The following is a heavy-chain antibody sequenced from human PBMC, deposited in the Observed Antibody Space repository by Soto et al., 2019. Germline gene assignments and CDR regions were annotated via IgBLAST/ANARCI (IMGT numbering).Heavy chain of an antibody. Sequence: GGSLRLSCAASGFTFSGSAMHWVRQASGKGLEWVGRIRSKANSYATAYAASVKGRFTISRDDSKNTAYLQMNSLKTEDTAVYYSTLHEQLLRSPYSSSSYTASWRHGTPVPVSS. D-gene: IGHD6-13*01. CDR3: TLHEQLLRSPYSSSSYTAS. CDR2: IRSKANSYAT. J-gene: IGHJ1*01. V-gene: IGHV3-73*01. CDR1: GFTFSGSA.